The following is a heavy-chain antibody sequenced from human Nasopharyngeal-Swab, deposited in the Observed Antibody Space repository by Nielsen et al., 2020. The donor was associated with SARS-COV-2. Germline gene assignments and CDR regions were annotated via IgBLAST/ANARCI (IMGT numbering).Heavy chain of an antibody. Sequence: SETLSLTCSVSGDSIISYYWSWIRQPPGKGLEWIGYMYYSGSTSHNPSLKSRVTISVDTSKNQISLKLTSVTAAGTAVYYCARPGGSGDPYWYFDLWGRGTLVTVSS. J-gene: IGHJ2*01. CDR2: MYYSGST. D-gene: IGHD3-16*01. CDR1: GDSIISYY. V-gene: IGHV4-59*01. CDR3: ARPGGSGDPYWYFDL.